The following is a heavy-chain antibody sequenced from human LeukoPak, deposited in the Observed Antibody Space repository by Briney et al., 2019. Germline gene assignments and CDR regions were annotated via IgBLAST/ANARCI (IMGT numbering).Heavy chain of an antibody. D-gene: IGHD3-22*01. CDR3: ARDLVIYYDSSDYYNRGCRY. Sequence: ASVKVSCKAAGYTFTTYGSSGVRQATGQGLEGMGWISTYNGNTKYAQKLQGRVTMTTDTSTSTAYMELRSLRSDDTDVYYCARDLVIYYDSSDYYNRGCRYWGQGTLVTVPS. CDR1: GYTFTTYG. CDR2: ISTYNGNT. V-gene: IGHV1-18*01. J-gene: IGHJ4*02.